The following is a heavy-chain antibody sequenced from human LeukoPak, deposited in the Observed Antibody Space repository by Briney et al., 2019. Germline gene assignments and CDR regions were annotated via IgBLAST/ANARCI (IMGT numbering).Heavy chain of an antibody. CDR2: IYYSGST. Sequence: LRLSCAASGFTFSDHYMSWIRQPPGKGLEWIGYIYYSGSTYYNPSLKSRVTVSVDTSKNQCSLNLSSVTAADTAVYYCATIAYDILTSYYSPPFDPWGQGTLVTVSS. V-gene: IGHV4-31*02. J-gene: IGHJ5*02. D-gene: IGHD3-9*01. CDR3: ATIAYDILTSYYSPPFDP. CDR1: GFTFSDHY.